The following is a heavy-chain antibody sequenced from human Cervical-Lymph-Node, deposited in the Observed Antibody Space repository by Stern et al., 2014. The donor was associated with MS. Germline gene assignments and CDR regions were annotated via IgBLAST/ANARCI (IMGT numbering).Heavy chain of an antibody. V-gene: IGHV4-61*02. D-gene: IGHD2-21*02. CDR1: GGSISSGSYY. CDR3: ARGLGQDIVVVTH. J-gene: IGHJ4*02. Sequence: QVQLQESGPGLVKPSQTLSLTCTVSGGSISSGSYYWSWIRQPAGKGLEWIGRIYTSGSTNYNPSLKSRVTISVDTSKNQFSLKLSSVTAADTAVYYCARGLGQDIVVVTHWGQGTLVTVSS. CDR2: IYTSGST.